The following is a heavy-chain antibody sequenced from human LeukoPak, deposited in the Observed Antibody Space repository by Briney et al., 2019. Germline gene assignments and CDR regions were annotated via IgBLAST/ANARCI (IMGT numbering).Heavy chain of an antibody. CDR2: IIPILGIA. CDR1: GGTFSSYA. D-gene: IGHD3-22*01. V-gene: IGHV1-69*04. CDR3: ARVHHHYDSSGYIST. J-gene: IGHJ5*02. Sequence: SVKVSCKASGGTFSSYAISWVRQAPGQGLEWMGRIIPILGIANYAQKFQGRVTITADKSTSTAYMELSSLRSEDTAVYYCARVHHHYDSSGYISTWGQGTLVTVSS.